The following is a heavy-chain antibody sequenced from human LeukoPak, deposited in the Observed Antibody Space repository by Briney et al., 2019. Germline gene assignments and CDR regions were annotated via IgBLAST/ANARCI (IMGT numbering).Heavy chain of an antibody. CDR3: AIQRPWYYDSSGYYYDAFDI. CDR2: IYPGDSDT. CDR1: GYSFTSYW. Sequence: PGESLKISCKGSGYSFTSYWIGWVRQMPGKGLEWMGIIYPGDSDTRYSPSFQGQVTISADKSISTAYLQWSSLKASDTAMYYCAIQRPWYYDSSGYYYDAFDIWGQGTMVTVSS. D-gene: IGHD3-22*01. V-gene: IGHV5-51*01. J-gene: IGHJ3*02.